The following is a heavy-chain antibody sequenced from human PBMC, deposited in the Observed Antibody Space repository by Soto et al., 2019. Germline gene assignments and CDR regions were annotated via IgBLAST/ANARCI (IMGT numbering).Heavy chain of an antibody. CDR1: GYTFTSYA. CDR3: ARDYLEDSSSWYYYYYGMDV. D-gene: IGHD6-13*01. V-gene: IGHV1-3*01. CDR2: INAGNGNT. Sequence: GESLKISCKGSGYTFTSYAMHWVRQAPGQRLEWMGWINAGNGNTKYSQKFQGRVTITRDTSASTAYMELSSLRSEDTAVYYCARDYLEDSSSWYYYYYGMDVWGQGTTVTVSS. J-gene: IGHJ6*02.